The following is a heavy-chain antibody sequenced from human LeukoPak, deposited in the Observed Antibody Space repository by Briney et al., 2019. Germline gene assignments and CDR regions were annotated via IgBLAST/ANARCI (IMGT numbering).Heavy chain of an antibody. J-gene: IGHJ4*02. V-gene: IGHV3-7*05. CDR1: GFHFPSSW. CDR2: VSPDGGVK. CDR3: AKDLGWLQFDY. D-gene: IGHD5-24*01. Sequence: GGSLRLSSAASGFHFPSSWMSWVRQAPGKGLEWVGHVSPDGGVKAYVDSVRGRFAVSRDNTENSLFLQINSLRAEDTAVYYCAKDLGWLQFDYWGQGNLVTVSS.